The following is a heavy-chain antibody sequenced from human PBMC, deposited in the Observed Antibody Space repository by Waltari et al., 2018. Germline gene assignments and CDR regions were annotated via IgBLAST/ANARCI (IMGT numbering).Heavy chain of an antibody. V-gene: IGHV3-48*02. CDR1: GFTFSSSS. Sequence: EVQLVESGGGLVQPGGSLGLSCAATGFTFSSSSMNWVRQAPGKGLEWVSYVDSIGTTIYYADSVKGRFTISRDKAKNSLYLQMDSLRDEDTAVYYCASRGELVAGWYHWGQGALVTVSS. CDR3: ASRGELVAGWYH. J-gene: IGHJ5*02. CDR2: VDSIGTTI. D-gene: IGHD6-19*01.